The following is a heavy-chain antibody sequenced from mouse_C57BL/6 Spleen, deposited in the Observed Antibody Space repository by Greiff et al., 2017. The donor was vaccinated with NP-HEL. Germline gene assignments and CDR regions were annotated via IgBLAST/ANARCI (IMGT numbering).Heavy chain of an antibody. V-gene: IGHV5-4*01. J-gene: IGHJ2*01. CDR2: ISDGGSYT. CDR1: GFTFSSYA. Sequence: DVMLVESGGGLVKPGGSLKLSCAASGFTFSSYAMSWVRQTPEKRLEWVATISDGGSYTYYPDNVKGRFTISRDNAKNNLYLQMSHLKSEDTAMYYCARDADSSYYFDYWGQGTTLTVSS. CDR3: ARDADSSYYFDY.